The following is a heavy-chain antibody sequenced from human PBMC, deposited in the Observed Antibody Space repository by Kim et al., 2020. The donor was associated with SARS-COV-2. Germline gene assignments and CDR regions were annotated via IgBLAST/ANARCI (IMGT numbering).Heavy chain of an antibody. CDR1: GFTFSSYA. Sequence: GGSLRLSCAASGFTFSSYAMHWVRQAPGKGLEWVAGISHDGTNKYYADSVKGRFTVSRDNSKNTLYLQMNSLRAEDTAVYYCARDPVHWYDSTGYYYEGALDIWGQGTMVTVSS. CDR2: ISHDGTNK. J-gene: IGHJ3*02. V-gene: IGHV3-30*04. CDR3: ARDPVHWYDSTGYYYEGALDI. D-gene: IGHD3-22*01.